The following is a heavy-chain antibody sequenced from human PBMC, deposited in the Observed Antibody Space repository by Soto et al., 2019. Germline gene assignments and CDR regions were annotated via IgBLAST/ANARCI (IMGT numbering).Heavy chain of an antibody. V-gene: IGHV3-23*01. CDR3: AKDRDSGWSFAGRNYYYYYMDV. D-gene: IGHD6-19*01. J-gene: IGHJ6*03. CDR2: ISGRGGST. CDR1: GFTFSSYA. Sequence: EVQLLESGGGLVQPGGSLRLSCAASGFTFSSYAMSWVRQAPGKGLEWVSAISGRGGSTYYADSVKGRFTISRDNSKNTLYLQMNRLRAEDTAVYYCAKDRDSGWSFAGRNYYYYYMDVWGKGTTATVSS.